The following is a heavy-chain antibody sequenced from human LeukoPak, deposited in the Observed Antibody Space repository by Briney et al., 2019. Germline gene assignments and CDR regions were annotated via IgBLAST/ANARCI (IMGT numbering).Heavy chain of an antibody. Sequence: ASVKVSCKASGYTFTSYDINWVRQATGQGLEWMGWMNPNSGNTGYAQKFQGRVTITRNTSISTAYMELSSLRSEDTAVYYCARGAKGATTGTGSRIGFDPWGQGTLVTVSS. V-gene: IGHV1-8*03. J-gene: IGHJ5*02. CDR3: ARGAKGATTGTGSRIGFDP. CDR1: GYTFTSYD. CDR2: MNPNSGNT. D-gene: IGHD1-26*01.